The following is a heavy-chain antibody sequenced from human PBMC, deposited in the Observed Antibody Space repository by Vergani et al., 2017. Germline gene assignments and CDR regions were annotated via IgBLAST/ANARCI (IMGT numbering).Heavy chain of an antibody. CDR3: AKAGYCSSTSCYTEWYFDL. D-gene: IGHD2-2*02. V-gene: IGHV3-9*01. CDR2: ISWNSGSI. Sequence: EVQLVESGGGLVQPGRSLRLSCAASGFTFDDYAMHWVRQAPGKGLEWVSGISWNSGSIGYADSVKGRFTISRDNAKNSLNLQMNSLRAEDTALYYCAKAGYCSSTSCYTEWYFDLWGRGTLVTVSS. CDR1: GFTFDDYA. J-gene: IGHJ2*01.